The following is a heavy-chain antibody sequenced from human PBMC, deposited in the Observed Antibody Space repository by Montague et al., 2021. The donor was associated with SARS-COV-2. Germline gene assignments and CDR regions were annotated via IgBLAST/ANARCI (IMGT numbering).Heavy chain of an antibody. V-gene: IGHV4-61*08. Sequence: SETLSLTCTVSGGSISSGGYYWSWIRQHPGKGLEWIGYIYYSGSTNYNPSLKSRVTISVDTSKNQFSLKLSSVTAADTAVYYCARDTEGYISSWYHDYWGQGTLVTVSS. CDR2: IYYSGST. CDR1: GGSISSGGYY. CDR3: ARDTEGYISSWYHDY. D-gene: IGHD6-13*01. J-gene: IGHJ4*02.